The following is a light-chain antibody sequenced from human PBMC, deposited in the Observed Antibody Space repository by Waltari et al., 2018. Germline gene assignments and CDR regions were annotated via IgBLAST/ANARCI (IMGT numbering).Light chain of an antibody. V-gene: IGKV1-17*01. CDR2: AAT. Sequence: DIQMTQSPSSLSASVGDTVTITCRASQGTSSYLNWFQQKPGKAPNLLIYAATTLQSGVPSRFSGSGSGEEFTLTISSLQPEDFAAYYCLQHNSYPFTFGPGTKLDIK. J-gene: IGKJ3*01. CDR3: LQHNSYPFT. CDR1: QGTSSY.